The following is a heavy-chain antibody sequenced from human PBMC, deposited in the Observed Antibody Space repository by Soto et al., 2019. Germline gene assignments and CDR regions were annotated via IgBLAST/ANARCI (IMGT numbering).Heavy chain of an antibody. J-gene: IGHJ3*02. D-gene: IGHD3-3*02. Sequence: ASLKVSCKAAGYTFSTYTMNWVRQAPGQSLEWMGWINAGSGNTKYSQNFQGRVSITRDTSASTVYMELTGLKSEDTAMYYCARDTETLGPRANDALDIWGQGTMVTVS. CDR3: ARDTETLGPRANDALDI. CDR1: GYTFSTYT. V-gene: IGHV1-3*01. CDR2: INAGSGNT.